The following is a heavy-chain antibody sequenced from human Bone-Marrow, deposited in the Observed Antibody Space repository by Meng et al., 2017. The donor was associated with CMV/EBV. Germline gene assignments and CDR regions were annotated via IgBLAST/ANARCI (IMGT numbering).Heavy chain of an antibody. Sequence: SVKVSCKASGGTFSSYAISWVRQAPGQGLEWMGGIIPIFGAANYAQKFQGRVTITTDESTSTAYMELSSLRSEDTAVYYCARGRVGATRRAFDIWGQGTMVTVSS. CDR3: ARGRVGATRRAFDI. D-gene: IGHD1-26*01. V-gene: IGHV1-69*05. CDR2: IIPIFGAA. J-gene: IGHJ3*02. CDR1: GGTFSSYA.